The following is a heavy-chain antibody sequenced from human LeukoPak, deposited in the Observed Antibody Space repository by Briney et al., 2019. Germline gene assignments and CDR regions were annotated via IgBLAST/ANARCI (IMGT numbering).Heavy chain of an antibody. CDR3: ASGGYYGSHIDNWFDP. D-gene: IGHD3-10*01. CDR1: GYTFTGYY. CDR2: INPNSGGT. Sequence: ASVKVSCKASGYTFTGYYMHWVRQAPGQGLEWMGWINPNSGGTDYAQKFQGWVTMTRDTSISTAYMELSRLRSDDTAVYYCASGGYYGSHIDNWFDPWGEGTLVTVSS. J-gene: IGHJ5*02. V-gene: IGHV1-2*04.